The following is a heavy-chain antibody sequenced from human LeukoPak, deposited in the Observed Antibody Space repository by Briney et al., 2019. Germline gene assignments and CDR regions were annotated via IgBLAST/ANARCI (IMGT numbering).Heavy chain of an antibody. Sequence: GGSLRLSCVASGFILSTHGMHWVRQAPGKGLEWVAGMWYDGSREDYADSVKGRFTISRDTSKNTLNLQMNSLRVEDTAMFYCARDLSFGSLDFRGQGTLVTVSS. D-gene: IGHD1-26*01. CDR3: ARDLSFGSLDF. CDR2: MWYDGSRE. V-gene: IGHV3-33*01. CDR1: GFILSTHG. J-gene: IGHJ4*02.